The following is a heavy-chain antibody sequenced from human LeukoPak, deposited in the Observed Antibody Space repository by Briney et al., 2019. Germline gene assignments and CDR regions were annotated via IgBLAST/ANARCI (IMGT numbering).Heavy chain of an antibody. Sequence: PGGSLRLSCAASGFTFSSYGIHWVRQAPGKGLEWVAFIWSDESNRYYADSVKGRFTISRDNSKNTLYLQMNSLRAEDMAVYYCAKDGGQGADYWGQGTLVSVSS. CDR1: GFTFSSYG. CDR3: AKDGGQGADY. V-gene: IGHV3-30*02. D-gene: IGHD3-16*01. CDR2: IWSDESNR. J-gene: IGHJ4*02.